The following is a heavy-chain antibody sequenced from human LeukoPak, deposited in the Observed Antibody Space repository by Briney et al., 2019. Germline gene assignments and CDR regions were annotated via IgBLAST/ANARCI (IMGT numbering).Heavy chain of an antibody. D-gene: IGHD1-26*01. CDR1: GGSFSDYY. Sequence: KPSETLSLTCAVYGGSFSDYYFTWIRQSPGKGLEWIGDINHSGNSSYNKSLKSRVTISVDTSKNQVSLELNSVTAADTAVYYCGMFAVIVGGGLDIWGQGTVVTVSS. V-gene: IGHV4-34*01. CDR2: INHSGNS. CDR3: GMFAVIVGGGLDI. J-gene: IGHJ3*02.